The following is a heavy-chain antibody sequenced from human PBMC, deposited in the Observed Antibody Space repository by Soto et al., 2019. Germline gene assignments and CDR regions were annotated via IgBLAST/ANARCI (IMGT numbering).Heavy chain of an antibody. D-gene: IGHD2-21*01. J-gene: IGHJ5*02. CDR2: MNPGSGKT. CDR1: GYTFINYD. V-gene: IGHV1-8*02. Sequence: ASVKVSCKASGYTFINYDISWVRQATGQGLEWMGWMNPGSGKTGYANKFQGRVTMTRDASTSTAHLELSSLTSEDTAVYYCARIASFGTLNWFDPWGQGTLVTVSS. CDR3: ARIASFGTLNWFDP.